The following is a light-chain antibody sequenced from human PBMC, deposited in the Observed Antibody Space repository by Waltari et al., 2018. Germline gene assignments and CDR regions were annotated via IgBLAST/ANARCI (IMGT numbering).Light chain of an antibody. CDR2: AAT. CDR3: QQSYDTPRT. V-gene: IGKV1-39*01. Sequence: DFQMTQSPSSLSASVGDSVTLTCRASQYISTYLNWYQQKPGKGPKLLIYAATTLQSGVPSRFSGSGSGTDFTFTISSLQLEDFATYYCQQSYDTPRTFGQGTKVEVK. J-gene: IGKJ1*01. CDR1: QYISTY.